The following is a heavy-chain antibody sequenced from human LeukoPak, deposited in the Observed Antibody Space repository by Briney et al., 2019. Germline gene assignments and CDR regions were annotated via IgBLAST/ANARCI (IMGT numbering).Heavy chain of an antibody. D-gene: IGHD7-27*01. J-gene: IGHJ4*02. Sequence: SETLSFTCTVSGGSISSYYWSWIRQPPGKGLEWIGYIYYSGSTNYNPSLKSRVTISVDTSKNQFSLKLSSVTAADTAVYYCARGKNPLEVSLGYWGQGTLVTVSS. V-gene: IGHV4-59*01. CDR3: ARGKNPLEVSLGY. CDR1: GGSISSYY. CDR2: IYYSGST.